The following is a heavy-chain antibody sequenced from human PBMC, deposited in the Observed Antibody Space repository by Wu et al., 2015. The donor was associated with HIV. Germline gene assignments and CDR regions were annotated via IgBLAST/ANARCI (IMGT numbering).Heavy chain of an antibody. Sequence: QVQLVQSGAEVKKPGSSVKVSCKASGGTFSSYAISWVRQAPGQGLEWMGGIIPIFGTANYARKFQGRVTITTDESTSTAYMELSSLRSEDTAVYYCASLTYYFGLSAEYFHTGPGHPGHRLL. D-gene: IGHD3-10*01. V-gene: IGHV1-69*05. CDR2: IIPIFGTA. J-gene: IGHJ1*01. CDR3: ASLTYYFGLSAEYFHT. CDR1: GGTFSSYA.